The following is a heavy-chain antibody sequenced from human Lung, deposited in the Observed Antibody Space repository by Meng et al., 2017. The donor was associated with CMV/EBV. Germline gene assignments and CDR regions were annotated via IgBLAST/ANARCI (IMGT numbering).Heavy chain of an antibody. CDR2: IYDNWST. D-gene: IGHD3-22*01. Sequence: LXXTVSSGXVSSDSYYWSWIRQPPGKGLEWIAYIYDNWSTNYHPSLKSRVTISVDTSKNQFSLKLTSVTAADTAVYYCARGSPGEYYTNSRGYFYFDNWXQGTXVTVSS. V-gene: IGHV4-61*01. CDR1: SGXVSSDSYY. CDR3: ARGSPGEYYTNSRGYFYFDN. J-gene: IGHJ4*02.